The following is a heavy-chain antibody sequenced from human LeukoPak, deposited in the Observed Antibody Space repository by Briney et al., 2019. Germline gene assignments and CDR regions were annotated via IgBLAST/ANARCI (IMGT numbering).Heavy chain of an antibody. D-gene: IGHD1-1*01. CDR3: ATNWNFDY. CDR1: GFTFSSYA. J-gene: IGHJ4*02. Sequence: AGGSLRLSCAASGFTFSSYAMSWVRQAPGKGLEWASVISNSGDSTYYADSVKGRFTISRDNSKNTLSLQMNSLRAEDTAVYYCATNWNFDYWGQGTLVTVSS. CDR2: ISNSGDST. V-gene: IGHV3-23*01.